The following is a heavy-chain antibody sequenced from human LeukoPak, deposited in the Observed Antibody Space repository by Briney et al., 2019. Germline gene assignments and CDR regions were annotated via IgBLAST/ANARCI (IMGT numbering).Heavy chain of an antibody. V-gene: IGHV1-2*02. CDR2: INPNSGGT. Sequence: ASVKVSCKASGYTFTGYYMHWVRQAPGQGLEWMRWINPNSGGTNYAQKFQGRVTMTRDTSISTAYMELSRLRSDDTAVYYCARVPGYSSSWYVGAFDIWGQGTMVTVSS. CDR1: GYTFTGYY. J-gene: IGHJ3*02. CDR3: ARVPGYSSSWYVGAFDI. D-gene: IGHD6-13*01.